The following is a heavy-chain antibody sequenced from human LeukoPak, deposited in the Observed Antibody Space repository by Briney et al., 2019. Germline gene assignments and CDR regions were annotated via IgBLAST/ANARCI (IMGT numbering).Heavy chain of an antibody. CDR1: GYSFTTYW. Sequence: GESLKISCKASGYSFTTYWIGWGRQMPGKGLEWMGIVYPDDSDIRYSPSFQGQVTISADKSITTAYLQWSSLKASDTAMYYCARLEDIAAVGTYFDYWGQGTLVTVSS. CDR3: ARLEDIAAVGTYFDY. CDR2: VYPDDSDI. D-gene: IGHD6-13*01. V-gene: IGHV5-51*01. J-gene: IGHJ4*02.